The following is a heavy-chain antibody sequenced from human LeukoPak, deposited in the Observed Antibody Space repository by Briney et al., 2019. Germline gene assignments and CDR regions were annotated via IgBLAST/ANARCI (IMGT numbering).Heavy chain of an antibody. Sequence: GGSLRLSRAASGFTFSSYAMSWVRQAPGKGLEWVSAISGSGGSTYYADSVRGRFTISRDNSKNTLYLQMNSLRAEDTAVYYCAKDPESYYYDSSGSENWFDPWGQGTLVTVSS. J-gene: IGHJ5*02. CDR2: ISGSGGST. CDR1: GFTFSSYA. CDR3: AKDPESYYYDSSGSENWFDP. V-gene: IGHV3-23*01. D-gene: IGHD3-22*01.